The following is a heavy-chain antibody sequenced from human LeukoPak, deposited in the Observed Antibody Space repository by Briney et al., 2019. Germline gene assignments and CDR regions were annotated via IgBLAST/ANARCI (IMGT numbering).Heavy chain of an antibody. CDR1: GFTFSIYG. D-gene: IGHD1-26*01. CDR2: IWYDGSNK. J-gene: IGHJ4*02. CDR3: AKDRGRRSYDAVDY. Sequence: GGSLRLSCAASGFTFSIYGMHWVRQAPGKGLEWVSVIWYDGSNKYYADSVKGRFTISRDNSKNTLYLEMNSLRAEDMAVYYCAKDRGRRSYDAVDYWGQGTQVTVPS. V-gene: IGHV3-33*06.